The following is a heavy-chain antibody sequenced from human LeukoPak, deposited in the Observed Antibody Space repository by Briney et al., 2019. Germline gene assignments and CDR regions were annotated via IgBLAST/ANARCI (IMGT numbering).Heavy chain of an antibody. J-gene: IGHJ6*02. V-gene: IGHV3-23*01. CDR1: GFTFSSYA. D-gene: IGHD3-10*01. Sequence: GGSLRLSCAASGFTFSSYAMSWVRQAPGKGLEWVSAISGSGGSTYYADSVKGRFTISRDNSKNTLYLQMNSLRAEDTAVYYCARDGWFGESHNYYYYGMDVWGQGTTVTVSS. CDR2: ISGSGGST. CDR3: ARDGWFGESHNYYYYGMDV.